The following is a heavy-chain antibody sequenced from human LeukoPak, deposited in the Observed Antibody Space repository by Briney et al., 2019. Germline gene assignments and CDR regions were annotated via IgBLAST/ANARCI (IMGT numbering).Heavy chain of an antibody. CDR3: ARDRCTNGVCYSDY. CDR2: IRYDGSNK. V-gene: IGHV3-33*01. D-gene: IGHD2-8*01. Sequence: GGSLRLSCAASGFTFSSYGMHWVRQAPGKGLEWVAVIRYDGSNKYYADSVKGRFTISRDNSKNTLYLQVNSLRAEDTAVYYCARDRCTNGVCYSDYWGQGTLVTVSS. J-gene: IGHJ4*02. CDR1: GFTFSSYG.